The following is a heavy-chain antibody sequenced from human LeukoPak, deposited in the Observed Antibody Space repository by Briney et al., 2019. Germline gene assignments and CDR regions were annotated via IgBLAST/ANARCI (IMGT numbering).Heavy chain of an antibody. J-gene: IGHJ4*02. Sequence: GGSLRLSCEASGFPFSSYAMTWVRQAPGKGLEWVSAISGSGGSTYYADSVKGRFTISRDNSKNTLYMQMNSLRAEDTAVYYCAKSHDSSGSDYWGQGTLVTVSS. V-gene: IGHV3-23*01. CDR1: GFPFSSYA. D-gene: IGHD3-22*01. CDR3: AKSHDSSGSDY. CDR2: ISGSGGST.